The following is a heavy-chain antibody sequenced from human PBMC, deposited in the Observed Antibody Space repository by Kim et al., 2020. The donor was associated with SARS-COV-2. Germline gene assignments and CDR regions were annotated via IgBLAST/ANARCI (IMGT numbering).Heavy chain of an antibody. D-gene: IGHD3-10*01. J-gene: IGHJ6*02. Sequence: ASVKVSCKASGYTFTSYVIHWVRQAPGQWLEWMGWINAGNGNTKYSQKFQGRVTIARDTSASTAYMELSSLRSEDTAVYYCARGYYYASGTYASGEPAYYYDAMDVWGQGTTVTVSS. CDR3: ARGYYYASGTYASGEPAYYYDAMDV. V-gene: IGHV1-3*01. CDR1: GYTFTSYV. CDR2: INAGNGNT.